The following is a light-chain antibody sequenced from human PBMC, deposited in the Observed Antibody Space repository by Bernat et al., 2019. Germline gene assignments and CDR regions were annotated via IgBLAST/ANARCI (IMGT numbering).Light chain of an antibody. CDR3: QSADSSGTWV. J-gene: IGLJ3*02. Sequence: SYELTQPPSVSVSPGQTARITCSGDALSKQYAYWYQQKPGQAPVMVIYKDNERPSGIPERISGSSSGTTVTLTISGGQAEDEADYYCQSADSSGTWVFGGGTKLTVL. CDR1: ALSKQY. CDR2: KDN. V-gene: IGLV3-25*03.